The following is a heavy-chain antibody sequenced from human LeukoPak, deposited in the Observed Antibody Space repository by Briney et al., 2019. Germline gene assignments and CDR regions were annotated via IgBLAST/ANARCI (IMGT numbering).Heavy chain of an antibody. CDR2: ISGSGGST. CDR1: GFTFSSYA. J-gene: IGHJ2*01. Sequence: GGSLRLSCAASGFTFSSYAMSWVRQAPGKGLEWVSAISGSGGSTYYADSVKGRFTISRDNSKNTLYLQRNSLGAEDTAVYYCAKDESYYDFWSGYSASYWYFDLWGRGTLVTVSS. V-gene: IGHV3-23*01. D-gene: IGHD3-3*01. CDR3: AKDESYYDFWSGYSASYWYFDL.